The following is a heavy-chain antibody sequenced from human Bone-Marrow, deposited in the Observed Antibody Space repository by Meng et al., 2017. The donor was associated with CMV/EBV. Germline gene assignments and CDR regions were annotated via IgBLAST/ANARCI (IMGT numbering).Heavy chain of an antibody. J-gene: IGHJ4*02. Sequence: GGSLRLSCRGSGFTFGDYALSWVRQAPGKGLEWVCFIRNRAYGGTTECAASLKGRFIISRDDSEGIAYLQMPSLKTEDTAVYYCARELSTMVRGVLAYWGQGTQVTVSS. CDR3: ARELSTMVRGVLAY. CDR1: GFTFGDYA. V-gene: IGHV3-49*04. D-gene: IGHD3-10*01. CDR2: IRNRAYGGTT.